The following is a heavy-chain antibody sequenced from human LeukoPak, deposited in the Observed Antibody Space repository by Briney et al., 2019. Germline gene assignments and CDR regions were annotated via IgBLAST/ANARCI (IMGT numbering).Heavy chain of an antibody. Sequence: PGGSLRLSCAASGFTFSSYWVSWVRQAPGKGLEWVANIKQDGSEKYYVDSVKGRFTISRDNAKNSLYLQMNSLRAEDTAVYYCARDRYYYDSSGYQWDYWGQGTLVTVSS. CDR1: GFTFSSYW. J-gene: IGHJ4*02. CDR2: IKQDGSEK. V-gene: IGHV3-7*01. CDR3: ARDRYYYDSSGYQWDY. D-gene: IGHD3-22*01.